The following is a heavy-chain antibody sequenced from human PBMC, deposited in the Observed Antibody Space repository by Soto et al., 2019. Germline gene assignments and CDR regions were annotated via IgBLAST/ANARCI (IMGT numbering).Heavy chain of an antibody. Sequence: SETLSLTCAVYGGSFSGYYWTWIRQPPGTGLEWIGDINYTGSTNYNPSLKSRVTVSVDTSKNQFSLILSSVTAADTAVYYCARRWGRTFDYWGQGTLVTVSS. D-gene: IGHD7-27*01. CDR1: GGSFSGYY. V-gene: IGHV4-34*01. CDR2: INYTGST. J-gene: IGHJ4*02. CDR3: ARRWGRTFDY.